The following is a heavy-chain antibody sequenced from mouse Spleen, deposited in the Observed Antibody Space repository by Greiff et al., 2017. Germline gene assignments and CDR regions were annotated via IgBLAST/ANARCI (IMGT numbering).Heavy chain of an antibody. CDR2: IYPRDGST. J-gene: IGHJ3*01. Sequence: VQLQESGAELAKPGASVKLSCKASGYTFTSYDINWVKQRPGQGLEWIGWIYPRDGSTKYNEKFKGKATLTVDTSSSTAYMELHSLTSEDSAVYFCARDYGSSPFAYWGQGTLVTVSA. CDR3: ARDYGSSPFAY. D-gene: IGHD1-1*01. V-gene: IGHV1-85*01. CDR1: GYTFTSYD.